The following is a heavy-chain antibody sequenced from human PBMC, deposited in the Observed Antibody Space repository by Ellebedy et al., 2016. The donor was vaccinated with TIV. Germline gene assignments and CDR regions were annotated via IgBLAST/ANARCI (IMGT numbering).Heavy chain of an antibody. D-gene: IGHD3-22*01. J-gene: IGHJ5*02. CDR2: ISWNSGSI. Sequence: PGGSLRLSCAASGFTFDDYAMHWVRQAPGKGLGWVSGISWNSGSIGYADSVKGRFTISRDNAKNSLYLQMNSLRAEDTALYYCAKGGTMIVVVGDWFDPWGQGTLVTVSS. CDR1: GFTFDDYA. V-gene: IGHV3-9*01. CDR3: AKGGTMIVVVGDWFDP.